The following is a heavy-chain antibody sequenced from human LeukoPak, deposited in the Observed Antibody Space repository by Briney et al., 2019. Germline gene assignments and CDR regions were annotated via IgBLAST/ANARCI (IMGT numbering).Heavy chain of an antibody. Sequence: GGSLRLSCAASGFTVSSNYMSWVRQAPGKGLEWVPVIYSGGSTYYADSVKGRFTISRDNSKNSLYLKMNSLRAEDTALYYCARGGCLSGSCYWDYYYYYMDVWGKGTTVTVSS. CDR2: IYSGGST. D-gene: IGHD2-15*01. CDR3: ARGGCLSGSCYWDYYYYYMDV. J-gene: IGHJ6*03. CDR1: GFTVSSNY. V-gene: IGHV3-66*01.